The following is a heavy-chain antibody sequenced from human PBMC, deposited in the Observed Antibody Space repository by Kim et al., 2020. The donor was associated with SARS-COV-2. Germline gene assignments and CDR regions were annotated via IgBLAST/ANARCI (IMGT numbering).Heavy chain of an antibody. CDR3: ARGLRHSGSYPQGY. Sequence: ASVKVSCKASGYTFTSYDINWVRQATGQGLEWMGWMNPNSGNTGYAQKFQGRVTMTRNTSISTAYMELSSLRSEDTAVYYCARGLRHSGSYPQGYWGQGTLVTVSS. J-gene: IGHJ4*02. D-gene: IGHD1-26*01. CDR2: MNPNSGNT. V-gene: IGHV1-8*01. CDR1: GYTFTSYD.